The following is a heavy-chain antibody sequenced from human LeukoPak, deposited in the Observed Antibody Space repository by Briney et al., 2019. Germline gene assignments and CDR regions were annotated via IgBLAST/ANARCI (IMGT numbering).Heavy chain of an antibody. CDR2: INHSGST. D-gene: IGHD3-9*01. CDR3: AKGRTSFAAYYDILTPFDP. J-gene: IGHJ5*02. V-gene: IGHV4-34*01. Sequence: SETLSLTCAVYGGSFSGYYWSWIRQPPGKGLEWIGEINHSGSTNYNPSLKSRVTISVDTSKNQFSLKLSSVTAADTAVYYCAKGRTSFAAYYDILTPFDPWGQGTLVTVSS. CDR1: GGSFSGYY.